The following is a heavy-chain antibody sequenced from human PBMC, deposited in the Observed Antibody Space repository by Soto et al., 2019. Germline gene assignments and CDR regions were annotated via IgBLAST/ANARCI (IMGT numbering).Heavy chain of an antibody. J-gene: IGHJ4*02. V-gene: IGHV3-30*03. CDR3: ASAGEIFGLVIFDYLAL. Sequence: QVQLVETGGGVVQPGKSLRLSCATSGFTFNSYALHWVRQAPGKGLEWVALISNDGSKTFYADSVKGRFTISRDTAKNTHFLQMNSLTTEESAVYFCASAGEIFGLVIFDYLALWGKGTLVAVSA. D-gene: IGHD3-3*01. CDR1: GFTFNSYA. CDR2: ISNDGSKT.